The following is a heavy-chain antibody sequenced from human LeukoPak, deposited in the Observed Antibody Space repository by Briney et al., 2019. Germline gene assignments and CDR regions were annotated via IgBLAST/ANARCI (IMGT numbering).Heavy chain of an antibody. CDR2: IYYSGST. Sequence: SETLSLTCTLSGGSISIHYWSWIRQPPGKGLGCIGYIYYSGSTNYHTSLKSRVTISIDTSKNQFSLKLSSVTAADTAVYYCERVPALPFGAFDTWGQGTMVTVSS. CDR1: GGSISIHY. V-gene: IGHV4-59*11. D-gene: IGHD1-26*01. J-gene: IGHJ3*02. CDR3: ERVPALPFGAFDT.